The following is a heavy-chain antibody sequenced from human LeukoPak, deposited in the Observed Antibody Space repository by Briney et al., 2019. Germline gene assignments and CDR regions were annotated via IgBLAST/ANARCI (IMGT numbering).Heavy chain of an antibody. CDR1: GFTFSSYG. Sequence: PGGSLRLSCAASGFTFSSYGMHWVRQAPGKGLEWVAVIWYDGSNKYYADSVKGRFTISRDNSKNTLYLQMNSLRAEDTAVYYCARGTTIFGVVIKVDYYYGMDVWGQGTTVTVSS. CDR2: IWYDGSNK. CDR3: ARGTTIFGVVIKVDYYYGMDV. V-gene: IGHV3-33*01. D-gene: IGHD3-3*01. J-gene: IGHJ6*02.